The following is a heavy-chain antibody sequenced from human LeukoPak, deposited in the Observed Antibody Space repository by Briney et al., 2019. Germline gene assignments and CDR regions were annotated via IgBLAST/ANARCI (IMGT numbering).Heavy chain of an antibody. V-gene: IGHV3-21*01. Sequence: GGSLRLSCAASGFSSYSLNWVRQAPGKGLEWVSSISSGSDYIYYADSVKGRFTISRDNSKNTLYLQMNSLRAEDTAVYYCARDDERRYLDYWGQGTLVTVSS. D-gene: IGHD1-1*01. CDR2: ISSGSDYI. CDR3: ARDDERRYLDY. CDR1: GFSSYS. J-gene: IGHJ4*02.